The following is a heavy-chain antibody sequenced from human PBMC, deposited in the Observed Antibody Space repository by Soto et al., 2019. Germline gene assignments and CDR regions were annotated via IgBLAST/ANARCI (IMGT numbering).Heavy chain of an antibody. V-gene: IGHV5-51*01. J-gene: IGHJ4*02. CDR1: GYTFSNFW. D-gene: IGHD6-13*01. CDR3: ARSPRSSPYFDC. Sequence: GESLKISCQCSGYTFSNFWIGWVRQLPGKGLEWMGIIYPGDHETRYSPSFHGKVTISADKSINTAYLQWNSLEASDTAFYFCARSPRSSPYFDCWSQGALVTVS. CDR2: IYPGDHET.